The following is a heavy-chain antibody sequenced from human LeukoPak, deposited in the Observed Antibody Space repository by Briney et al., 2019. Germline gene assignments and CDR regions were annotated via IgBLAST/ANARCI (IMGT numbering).Heavy chain of an antibody. D-gene: IGHD5-18*01. J-gene: IGHJ3*02. V-gene: IGHV1-69*04. CDR1: GGTFSSYA. CDR3: ARAGSYGFKIVFAFDI. CDR2: IIPILGIA. Sequence: ASVKVSCKASGGTFSSYAISWVRQAPGQGLEWMGRIIPILGIANYAQKFQGRVTITADKSTSTAYMELSSLRSEDTAVYYCARAGSYGFKIVFAFDIWGQGTMVTVSS.